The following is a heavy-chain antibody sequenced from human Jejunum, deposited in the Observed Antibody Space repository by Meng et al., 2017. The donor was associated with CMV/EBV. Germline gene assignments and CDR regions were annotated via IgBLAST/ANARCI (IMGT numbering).Heavy chain of an antibody. J-gene: IGHJ4*02. CDR3: ARTPLYCSSASCYTFDY. Sequence: LSSNWMHWVRQPPGKGLVWVSRISGDGSVTNYADSVKGRFIISRDNARNTLYLQMSGLRAEDTAVYYCARTPLYCSSASCYTFDYWGQGTLVTVSS. CDR2: ISGDGSVT. V-gene: IGHV3-74*01. D-gene: IGHD2-2*01. CDR1: LSSNW.